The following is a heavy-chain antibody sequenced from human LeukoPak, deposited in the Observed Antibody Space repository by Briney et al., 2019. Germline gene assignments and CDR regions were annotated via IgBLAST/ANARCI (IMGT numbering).Heavy chain of an antibody. CDR1: GFSSSDHY. Sequence: GGSLRLSCAASGFSSSDHYMDWVRQAPGKGLEWVGRTRNKANSYTTEYAASVKGRFTIPRDDSKNSLYLQMNSLKTEDTAVYYCARVRGGSYFDYWGQGTLVTVSS. CDR2: TRNKANSYTT. V-gene: IGHV3-72*01. J-gene: IGHJ4*02. D-gene: IGHD3-16*01. CDR3: ARVRGGSYFDY.